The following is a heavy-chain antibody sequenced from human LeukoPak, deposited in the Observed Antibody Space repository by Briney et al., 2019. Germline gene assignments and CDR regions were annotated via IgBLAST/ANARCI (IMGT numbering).Heavy chain of an antibody. Sequence: PSETLSLTCTVSGGSISSGGYYWSWIRQPPGKGLEWIGYIYHSGSTYYNPSLKSRVTISVDRSKNQFSLKLSSVTAADTAVYYCARVAGYCSSTSCPNWFDPWGQGTLVTVSS. CDR2: IYHSGST. CDR1: GGSISSGGYY. V-gene: IGHV4-30-2*01. CDR3: ARVAGYCSSTSCPNWFDP. D-gene: IGHD2-2*01. J-gene: IGHJ5*02.